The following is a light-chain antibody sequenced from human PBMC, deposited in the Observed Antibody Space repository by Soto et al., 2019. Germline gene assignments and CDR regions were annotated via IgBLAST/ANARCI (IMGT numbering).Light chain of an antibody. J-gene: IGLJ3*02. CDR1: NSNIGSNY. CDR2: TNN. CDR3: ATWDDSLSGVV. Sequence: QSVLTQPPSASGTPGQRVTISCSGRNSNIGSNYVYWYQQVPGTAPKLLIYTNNQRPSGVSDRFSGSKSDTSASLAISGLRSEDEADYYCATWDDSLSGVVFGGGTKLTVL. V-gene: IGLV1-47*01.